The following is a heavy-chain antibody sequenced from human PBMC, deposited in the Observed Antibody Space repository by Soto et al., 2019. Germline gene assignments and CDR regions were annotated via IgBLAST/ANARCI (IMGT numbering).Heavy chain of an antibody. V-gene: IGHV4-31*03. CDR3: ARLSITANGGWFDP. J-gene: IGHJ5*02. CDR2: ISYSGST. Sequence: QVQLQESGPGLVKPSQTLSLTCTVSGGSINSGNYYWSWIRHHPGKGLEWIGYISYSGSTSYNPSLKSRVTISVDKSKNQSSLKLSSVTAADTAVYYCARLSITANGGWFDPWGQGTLVTVSS. CDR1: GGSINSGNYY. D-gene: IGHD6-6*01.